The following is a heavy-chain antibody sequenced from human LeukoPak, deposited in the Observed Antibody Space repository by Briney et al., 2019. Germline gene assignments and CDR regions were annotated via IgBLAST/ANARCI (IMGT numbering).Heavy chain of an antibody. J-gene: IGHJ4*02. CDR1: GGSISSSSYY. Sequence: SETLSLTCTVSGGSISSSSYYWGWIRQPPGKGLEWIGSIYYSGSTYYNPSLKSRVTISVDTSKNQFSLKLSSVTAADTAVYYCARDLLNHVYWGQGTLVTVSS. V-gene: IGHV4-39*07. D-gene: IGHD2-15*01. CDR2: IYYSGST. CDR3: ARDLLNHVY.